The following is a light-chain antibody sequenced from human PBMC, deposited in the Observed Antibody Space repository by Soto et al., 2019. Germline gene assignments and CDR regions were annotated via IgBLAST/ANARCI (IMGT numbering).Light chain of an antibody. J-gene: IGLJ2*01. V-gene: IGLV1-44*01. CDR2: SSS. CDR3: AAWDDSLNGVL. CDR1: TTNIGSKT. Sequence: QSALTQPPSASGTPGQRVTISCSGSTTNIGSKTVNWYQQLPGTAPKLLIYSSSQRPSGVPGRFSGSKSGTSASLAISGLQSEDEADYYCAAWDDSLNGVLFGGGTKLTVL.